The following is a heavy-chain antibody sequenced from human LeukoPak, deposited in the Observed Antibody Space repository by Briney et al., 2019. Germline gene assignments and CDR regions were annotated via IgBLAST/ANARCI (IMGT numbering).Heavy chain of an antibody. CDR3: AKDYPECTGTTCSGEAFFDY. D-gene: IGHD2-2*01. J-gene: IGHJ4*02. CDR1: RFTFSNYA. Sequence: SGGPLRLSCAASRFTFSNYAMSWVRQAAGKGLEWVSGITSGHSTFYADSVKGRFTISRDNSKNTVYLQMNSLRAEDTAVYYCAKDYPECTGTTCSGEAFFDYWGQGTLVTVSS. V-gene: IGHV3-23*01. CDR2: ITSGHST.